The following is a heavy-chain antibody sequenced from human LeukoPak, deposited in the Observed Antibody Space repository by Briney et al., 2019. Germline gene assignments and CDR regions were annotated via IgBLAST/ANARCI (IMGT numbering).Heavy chain of an antibody. J-gene: IGHJ4*02. CDR3: ARQAYCDFWSGYYTNYYFDY. Sequence: ASVKVSCKASGYTFTSYDINWVRQATGQGLEWMGWMNPNSGNTGYAQKFQGRVTMTRNTSISTAYMELSSLRSEDTAVYYCARQAYCDFWSGYYTNYYFDYWGQGTLVTVSS. CDR2: MNPNSGNT. CDR1: GYTFTSYD. D-gene: IGHD3-3*01. V-gene: IGHV1-8*01.